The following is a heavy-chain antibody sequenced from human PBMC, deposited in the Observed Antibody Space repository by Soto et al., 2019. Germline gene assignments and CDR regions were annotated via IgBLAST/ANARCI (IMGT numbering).Heavy chain of an antibody. Sequence: PGGSLRLSCVASGYTFNSHEMNWVRQTPGKRLEWISSVSGSGTTKYADSVKGRFTISRDNAHKSIYLQMNSLRAEDTALYHCAKDHRPLRLRLGELSPLDCDSWGQGTLVTVSS. CDR1: GYTFNSHE. J-gene: IGHJ5*01. CDR3: AKDHRPLRLRLGELSPLDCDS. V-gene: IGHV3-48*03. CDR2: VSGSGTT. D-gene: IGHD3-16*02.